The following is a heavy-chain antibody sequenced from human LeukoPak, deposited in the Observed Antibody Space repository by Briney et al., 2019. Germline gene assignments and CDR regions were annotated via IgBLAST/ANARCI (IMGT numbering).Heavy chain of an antibody. V-gene: IGHV3-21*01. CDR3: ASAPTGTYYFDY. CDR1: GFTFSTYN. Sequence: GGSLRLSCAGSGFTFSTYNMNWVRQAPGKGLEWVSSISSSISYIYYADSVKGRFTISRDNANNSLYLQMNSLRAEDTAVYYCASAPTGTYYFDYWGQGTLVTASS. J-gene: IGHJ4*02. D-gene: IGHD4-17*01. CDR2: ISSSISYI.